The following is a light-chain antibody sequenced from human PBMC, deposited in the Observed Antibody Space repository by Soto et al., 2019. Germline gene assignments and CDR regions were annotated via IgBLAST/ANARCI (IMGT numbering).Light chain of an antibody. CDR3: SSKTSSSAYVV. Sequence: QSALTQPASVSGSPGQSITISCTGTSSDVGGYNFVSWYQHHPGEAPKLLIYDVSNRPSGVSDRFSGSKSGNTASLTISGLQAEDEADYYCSSKTSSSAYVVLGGGTKLTVL. V-gene: IGLV2-14*01. CDR2: DVS. J-gene: IGLJ2*01. CDR1: SSDVGGYNF.